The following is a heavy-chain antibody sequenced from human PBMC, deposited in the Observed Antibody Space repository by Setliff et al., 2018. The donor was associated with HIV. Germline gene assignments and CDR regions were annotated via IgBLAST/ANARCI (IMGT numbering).Heavy chain of an antibody. CDR2: VYHSGTT. Sequence: SETLSLTCAVSGYSISTAYYWGWIRQPPGKGLEWIGSVYHSGTTYSNPSRKSRVTISVAMSKNQFSLKVTSVTAADTAGYYCMRGRSITIFGVAYFDFWGQGTQVTVSS. V-gene: IGHV4-38-2*01. CDR3: MRGRSITIFGVAYFDF. CDR1: GYSISTAYY. D-gene: IGHD3-3*01. J-gene: IGHJ4*02.